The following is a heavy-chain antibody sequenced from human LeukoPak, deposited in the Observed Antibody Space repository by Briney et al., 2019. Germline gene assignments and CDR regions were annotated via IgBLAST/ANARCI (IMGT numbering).Heavy chain of an antibody. D-gene: IGHD2-15*01. Sequence: QPGRSLRLSCAASGFTSSSYGMHWVRHAPGKGLEWVAVISYDGSNKYYADSVKGRFTISRDNSKNTLYLQMNSLRAEDTAVYYCAKERVALDYWGQGTLVTVSS. CDR2: ISYDGSNK. CDR3: AKERVALDY. V-gene: IGHV3-30*18. CDR1: GFTSSSYG. J-gene: IGHJ4*02.